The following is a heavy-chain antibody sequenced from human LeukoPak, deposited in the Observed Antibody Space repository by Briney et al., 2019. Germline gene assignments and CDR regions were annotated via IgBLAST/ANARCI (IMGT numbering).Heavy chain of an antibody. D-gene: IGHD2-15*01. J-gene: IGHJ5*02. CDR1: GGTFSSYA. CDR3: GRDLAPGDIVVVVAVTGWFDP. V-gene: IGHV1-69*04. Sequence: SVKVSCKASGGTFSSYAISWVRQAPGQGLEWMGRIIPILGIANYAQKFQGRVTITADKSTSTAYMELSSLRSEDTAVYYCGRDLAPGDIVVVVAVTGWFDPWGQGTLVTVSS. CDR2: IIPILGIA.